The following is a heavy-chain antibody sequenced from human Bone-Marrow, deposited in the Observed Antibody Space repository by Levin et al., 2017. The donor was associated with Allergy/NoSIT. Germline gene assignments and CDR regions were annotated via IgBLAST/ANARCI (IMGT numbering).Heavy chain of an antibody. CDR3: ARVSPPVLPPTIVWFDS. J-gene: IGHJ5*01. CDR1: GGSISRYS. Sequence: SETLSLSCIVSGGSISRYSWSWIRQPPGKGPVWIGYIYNTGNTNYNPSLKSRVSISLDTSRNQFSLKLTSVTAADTAGYYCARVSPPVLPPTIVWFDSWGQGILVTVSS. D-gene: IGHD2-15*01. V-gene: IGHV4-59*01. CDR2: IYNTGNT.